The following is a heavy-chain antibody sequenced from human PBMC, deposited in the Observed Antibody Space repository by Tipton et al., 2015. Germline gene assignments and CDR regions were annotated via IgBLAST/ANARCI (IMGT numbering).Heavy chain of an antibody. V-gene: IGHV3-33*01. J-gene: IGHJ4*02. CDR3: ARLYAMVFDY. D-gene: IGHD5-18*01. Sequence: FLRLSCAASGFTFSAYAMHWVRQAPGKGLEWVAVIWYDGTKRNYADSVKGRFTISKDNSKNTLYLQMNSLRAEDTAVYYCARLYAMVFDYWGQGTLVTVSS. CDR2: IWYDGTKR. CDR1: GFTFSAYA.